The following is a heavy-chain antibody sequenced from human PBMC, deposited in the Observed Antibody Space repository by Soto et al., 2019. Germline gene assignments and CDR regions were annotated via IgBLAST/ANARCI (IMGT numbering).Heavy chain of an antibody. CDR2: MYYSGCT. Sequence: SETLSLTCSFSGDSVTSHYLIWIRQSPEKGLEWIGYMYYSGCTQYNPSLKSRLTMSVDTSKNQFSLKVSSVTAADTAVYFCARHNWNYPFDPWGQGTLVTVSS. D-gene: IGHD1-7*01. V-gene: IGHV4-59*08. CDR1: GDSVTSHY. J-gene: IGHJ5*02. CDR3: ARHNWNYPFDP.